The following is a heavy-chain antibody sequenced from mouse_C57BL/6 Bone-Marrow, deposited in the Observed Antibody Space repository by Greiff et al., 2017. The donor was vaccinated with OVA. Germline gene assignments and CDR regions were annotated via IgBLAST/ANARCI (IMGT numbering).Heavy chain of an antibody. Sequence: VHVKQSGAELVRPGASVKLSCTASGFNIKDDYMHWVKQRPEQGLEWIGWIDPENGDTEYASKFQGKATITADTSSNTAYLQLSSLTSEDTAVYYCTTGYGSSPSYAMDYWGQGTSVTVSS. J-gene: IGHJ4*01. CDR2: IDPENGDT. D-gene: IGHD1-1*01. V-gene: IGHV14-4*01. CDR3: TTGYGSSPSYAMDY. CDR1: GFNIKDDY.